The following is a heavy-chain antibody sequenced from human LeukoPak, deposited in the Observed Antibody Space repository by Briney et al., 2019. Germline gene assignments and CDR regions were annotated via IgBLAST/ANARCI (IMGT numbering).Heavy chain of an antibody. CDR3: AGGRIAARPGLDY. V-gene: IGHV4-34*01. CDR1: GGSFSGYY. D-gene: IGHD6-6*01. Sequence: SETLSLTCAVYGGSFSGYYWSWIRQPPGKGLEWIGEINHSGSTNYNPSLKSRVTISVDTSKNQFSLKLSSVTAADTAVYYCAGGRIAARPGLDYWGQGTLVTVSS. J-gene: IGHJ4*02. CDR2: INHSGST.